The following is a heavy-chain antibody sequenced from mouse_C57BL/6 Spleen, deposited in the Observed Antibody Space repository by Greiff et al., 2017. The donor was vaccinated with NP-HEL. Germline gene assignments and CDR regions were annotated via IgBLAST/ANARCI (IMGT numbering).Heavy chain of an antibody. CDR3: ASPLLGGYYAMDY. CDR1: GYAFSSSW. Sequence: VQLQQSGPELVKPGASVKISCKASGYAFSSSWMNWVKQRPGKGLEWIGRIYPGDGDTNYNGKFKGKSTLTADKSSSTAYMQLSSLTSEDSAVYFCASPLLGGYYAMDYWGQGTSVTVSS. V-gene: IGHV1-82*01. CDR2: IYPGDGDT. D-gene: IGHD3-1*01. J-gene: IGHJ4*01.